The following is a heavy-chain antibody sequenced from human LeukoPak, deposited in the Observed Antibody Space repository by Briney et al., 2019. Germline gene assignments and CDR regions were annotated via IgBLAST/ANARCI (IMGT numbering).Heavy chain of an antibody. CDR2: MNPNSDNT. CDR3: ARGLQWDRHNFDY. D-gene: IGHD1-26*01. Sequence: SVKVSCTASGYTFTSYDINWVRQATGQGLEWMGWMNPNSDNTGYAQKFQGRVTMTRNTSISTAYMELSSLRSEDTAVYYCARGLQWDRHNFDYWGQGTLVTVSS. V-gene: IGHV1-8*01. J-gene: IGHJ4*02. CDR1: GYTFTSYD.